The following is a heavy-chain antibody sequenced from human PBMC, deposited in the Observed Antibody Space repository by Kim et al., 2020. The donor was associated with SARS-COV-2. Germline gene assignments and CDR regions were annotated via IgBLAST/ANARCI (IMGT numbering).Heavy chain of an antibody. CDR2: IWYDGSNK. J-gene: IGHJ4*02. Sequence: GGSLRLSCAASGFTFSSYGMHWVRQAPGKGLEWVAVIWYDGSNKYYADSVKGRFTISRDNSKNTLYLQMNSLRAEDTAVYYCARDKGGLNWNYFDYWGQGTLVTVSS. V-gene: IGHV3-33*01. D-gene: IGHD1-1*01. CDR1: GFTFSSYG. CDR3: ARDKGGLNWNYFDY.